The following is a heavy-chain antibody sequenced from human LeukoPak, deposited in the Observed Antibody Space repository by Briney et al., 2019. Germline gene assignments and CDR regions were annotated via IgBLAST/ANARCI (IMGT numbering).Heavy chain of an antibody. V-gene: IGHV4-38-2*02. D-gene: IGHD6-19*01. CDR2: IYHNGST. Sequence: PSETLSLTCTVSGYSISSGYFWGWIRQPPGKGLEWIGSIYHNGSTYYTPSLKSRVTMSVDTSKNQFSLNLSSVTAADTAVFYCARDRGWPVAYHLYFDCWGQGIMVTVSS. J-gene: IGHJ4*02. CDR3: ARDRGWPVAYHLYFDC. CDR1: GYSISSGYF.